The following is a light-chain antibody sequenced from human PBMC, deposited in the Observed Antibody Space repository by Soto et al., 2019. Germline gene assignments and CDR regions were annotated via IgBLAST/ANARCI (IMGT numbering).Light chain of an antibody. V-gene: IGKV1-17*01. CDR1: QGIRND. Sequence: DIQMTQSPSSLSASVGDRVTITCRASQGIRNDLGWYQQKPGKAPKRLIYAASSLQSGVPSRFSGSGSGTXXXLXXXXLQPXDFAXXXXXQHNNYPWTFGQGTKVEIK. CDR2: AAS. J-gene: IGKJ1*01. CDR3: XQHNNYPWT.